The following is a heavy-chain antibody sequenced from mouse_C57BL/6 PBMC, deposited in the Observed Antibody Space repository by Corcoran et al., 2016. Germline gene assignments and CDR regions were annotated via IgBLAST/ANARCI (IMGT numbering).Heavy chain of an antibody. CDR3: ARLNWDEGFAY. J-gene: IGHJ3*01. CDR2: INTYSGVP. CDR1: GYTFTTYG. D-gene: IGHD4-1*01. V-gene: IGHV9-3*01. Sequence: QNKLVQSGQELKKPGETVKISCQASGYTFTTYGMSWVKQAPGKGLKWMGWINTYSGVPTYADDFKGRFAFSLETSASTAYLQINNLKNEDTATYFCARLNWDEGFAYWGQGTLVTVS.